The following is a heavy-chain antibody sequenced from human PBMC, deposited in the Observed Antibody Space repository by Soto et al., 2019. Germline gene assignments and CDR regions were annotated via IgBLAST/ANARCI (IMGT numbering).Heavy chain of an antibody. CDR3: TTEYSSGWYDS. V-gene: IGHV3-15*01. Sequence: GSLRLSCAASGFTFSNAWMSWVRQAPGKGLECVGRIKSKTDGGTTDYAAPVKGRFTISRDDSKNTLYLQMNSLKTEDTAVYYCTTEYSSGWYDSWGQGTLVTVSS. CDR1: GFTFSNAW. J-gene: IGHJ4*02. D-gene: IGHD6-19*01. CDR2: IKSKTDGGTT.